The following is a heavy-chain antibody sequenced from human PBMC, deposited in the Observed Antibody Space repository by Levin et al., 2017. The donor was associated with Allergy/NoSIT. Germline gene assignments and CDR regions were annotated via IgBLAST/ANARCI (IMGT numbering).Heavy chain of an antibody. V-gene: IGHV3-30*18. CDR3: AKDREQRQYCDN. D-gene: IGHD6-19*01. CDR1: GFPFRGYG. J-gene: IGHJ4*02. CDR2: ISYDGSNK. Sequence: PTGGSLRLSCAASGFPFRGYGMHWVRQAPGKGLEWVAFISYDGSNKYYADSVKGRFTISRDNSENTLYLQMDSLRAEDTAVFYCAKDREQRQYCDNWGQGTLVTVSS.